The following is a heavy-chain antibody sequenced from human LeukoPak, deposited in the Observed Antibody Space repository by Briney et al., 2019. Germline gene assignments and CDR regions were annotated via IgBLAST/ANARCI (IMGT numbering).Heavy chain of an antibody. CDR1: GHNLATHY. V-gene: IGHV5-10-1*01. J-gene: IGHJ4*02. CDR2: IDPDDSYT. CDR3: ARRPGGVLAGTDFFES. Sequence: GESLKISCKDSGHNLATHYINWVRQMPGKGLEWMGRIDPDDSYTNYSPAFQGRVTMSADKSSRTAYLQWSSLEASDTAMYYCARRPGGVLAGTDFFESWGQGTLVIVSS. D-gene: IGHD3-16*01.